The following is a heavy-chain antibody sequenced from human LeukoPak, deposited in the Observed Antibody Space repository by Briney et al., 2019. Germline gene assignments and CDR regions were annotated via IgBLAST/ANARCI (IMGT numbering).Heavy chain of an antibody. V-gene: IGHV1-46*01. CDR2: INPSGGST. CDR1: GCTFTSYY. Sequence: PGASVKVSCKASGCTFTSYYMHWVRQAPGQGLEWMGIINPSGGSTSYAQKFQGRVTMTRDMSTSTVYMELSSLRSEDTAVYYCARDYSSSVVGDYYYYYYMDVWGKGTTVTISS. CDR3: ARDYSSSVVGDYYYYYYMDV. D-gene: IGHD6-6*01. J-gene: IGHJ6*03.